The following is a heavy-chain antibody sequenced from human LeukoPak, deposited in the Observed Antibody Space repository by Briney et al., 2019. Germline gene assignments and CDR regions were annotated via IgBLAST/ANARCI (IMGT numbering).Heavy chain of an antibody. CDR1: GLTFSNYW. D-gene: IGHD6-6*01. J-gene: IGHJ3*01. CDR3: ARSSYSSSSSV. V-gene: IGHV3-7*03. Sequence: HAGGSLRLSCVVSGLTFSNYWMIWVRQAPGKGLESVAIIKEDGSAKYYLDSVKGRFTISRDNAKNSLYLQINSLRAEDTAVYYCARSSYSSSSSVWGQGTMVTVSS. CDR2: IKEDGSAK.